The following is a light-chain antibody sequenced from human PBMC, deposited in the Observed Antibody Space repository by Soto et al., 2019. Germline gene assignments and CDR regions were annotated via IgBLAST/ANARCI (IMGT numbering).Light chain of an antibody. CDR3: QQSYSTPWT. CDR1: EGLSSY. V-gene: IGKV1-39*01. J-gene: IGKJ1*01. Sequence: DIQMTQSPSSLSSSVGDMFTITFLAREGLSSYLNWYQQQTGKATKLLIYGASSLQRGAASRFSGSGSGTDSTLTTSSLQPADFATYSCQQSYSTPWTFGQGTKV. CDR2: GAS.